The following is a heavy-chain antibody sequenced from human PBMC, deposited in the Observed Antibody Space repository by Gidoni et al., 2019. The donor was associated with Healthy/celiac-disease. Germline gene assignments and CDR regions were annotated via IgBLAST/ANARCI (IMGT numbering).Heavy chain of an antibody. CDR1: GSHFYTYS. D-gene: IGHD3-9*01. CDR3: ARGQYFDADDLDY. CDR2: VSDSGSTV. V-gene: IGHV3-48*02. J-gene: IGHJ4*02. Sequence: VQLLEPGGGLVQPGGSLSLPIHAPGSHFYTYSMNWVRQAPGKGLEWVSYVSDSGSTVYYAASVKGRFTITRDNAENSLYLQMNSLRDEDTAVYYCARGQYFDADDLDYWGQGTLVTVSS.